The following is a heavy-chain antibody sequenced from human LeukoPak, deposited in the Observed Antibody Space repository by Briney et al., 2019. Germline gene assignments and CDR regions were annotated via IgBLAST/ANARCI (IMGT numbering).Heavy chain of an antibody. V-gene: IGHV4-38-2*01. D-gene: IGHD3-22*01. J-gene: IGHJ4*02. CDR1: GYSISSAYY. CDR3: ARHSTQVVGLFDC. Sequence: SETLSLTCAASGYSISSAYYWGGIRQPPGEGLEWIGSIYYSGTIYYTPSLKSRVTISVDTSKNLFSLKLTSVTAADTAVYYFARHSTQVVGLFDCWGQGTLVTVSS. CDR2: IYYSGTI.